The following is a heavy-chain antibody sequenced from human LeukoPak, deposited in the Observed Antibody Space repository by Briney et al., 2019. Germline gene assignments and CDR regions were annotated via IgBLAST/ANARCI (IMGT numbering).Heavy chain of an antibody. CDR1: GYTFTSYG. V-gene: IGHV1-18*01. CDR3: ARDLGGVESSGWNFYRDY. Sequence: GASVKVSCKASGYTFTSYGISWVRQAPGQGLEWMGWISAYNGNTNYAQKLQGRVTMTTDTSTSTVYMELSSLRSEDTAVYYCARDLGGVESSGWNFYRDYWGQGTLVTVSS. J-gene: IGHJ4*02. CDR2: ISAYNGNT. D-gene: IGHD6-19*01.